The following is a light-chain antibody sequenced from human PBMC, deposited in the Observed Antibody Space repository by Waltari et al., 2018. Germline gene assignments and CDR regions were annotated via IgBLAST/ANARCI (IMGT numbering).Light chain of an antibody. Sequence: QSALTQPASVSGSPGQSIPISCTGTSSDVGNYNLVSWYQQSPGKAPKVMIYDDNRRPSGVSDRFSGSKSGNTASLTISGVQAEDEADYYCCSYAGSYTWVFGGGTKLTVL. CDR2: DDN. J-gene: IGLJ3*02. V-gene: IGLV2-23*01. CDR3: CSYAGSYTWV. CDR1: SSDVGNYNL.